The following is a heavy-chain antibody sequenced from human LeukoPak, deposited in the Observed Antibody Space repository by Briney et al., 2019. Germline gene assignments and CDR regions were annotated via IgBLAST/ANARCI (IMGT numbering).Heavy chain of an antibody. J-gene: IGHJ4*02. D-gene: IGHD2-21*01. V-gene: IGHV3-7*03. Sequence: GGSLRLSCGASGFSFSYYWMSRARQAPGKWLEWVARVKGDGSEKSYVDSVKGRFTISRDNAKNSLFLQMDNLRADDTAVYYCARGGSVMFDQWGQGTQVTVSS. CDR1: GFSFSYYW. CDR3: ARGGSVMFDQ. CDR2: VKGDGSEK.